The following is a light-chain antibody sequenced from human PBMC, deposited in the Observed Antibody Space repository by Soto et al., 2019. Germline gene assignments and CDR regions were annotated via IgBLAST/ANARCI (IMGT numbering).Light chain of an antibody. CDR2: DVN. V-gene: IGLV2-11*01. J-gene: IGLJ1*01. CDR1: ISDVDGYDY. Sequence: THPRSVCGSPRQSDTISCTATISDVDGYDYVSGYQQHPAKAPKLILYDVNQRPSGVTDRFSGSKSGNAASLTISGLQSEDEADYYSCSFSRTNTLYVFGTGTKVTVL. CDR3: CSFSRTNTLYV.